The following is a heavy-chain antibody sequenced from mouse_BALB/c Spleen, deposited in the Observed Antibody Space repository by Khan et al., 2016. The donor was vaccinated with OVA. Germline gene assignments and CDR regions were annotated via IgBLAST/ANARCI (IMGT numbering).Heavy chain of an antibody. D-gene: IGHD2-4*01. J-gene: IGHJ3*01. CDR3: ARNYEYDEGLAY. Sequence: QVQLKESGPGLVQPSQSLSITCTVSGFSLTTYGVHWVRQSPGKGLEWLGVIWSGGSTDYNAAFISRLSISKEHSKSQVFFKMNSLQANDHAIYYCARNYEYDEGLAYWGQGTLVTVSA. CDR1: GFSLTTYG. CDR2: IWSGGST. V-gene: IGHV2-2*02.